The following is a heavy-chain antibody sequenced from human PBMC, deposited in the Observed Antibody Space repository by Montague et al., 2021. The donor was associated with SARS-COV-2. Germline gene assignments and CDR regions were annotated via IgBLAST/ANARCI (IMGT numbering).Heavy chain of an antibody. Sequence: TLSLTCTVSGGSISSGGYYWSWIRQHPGKGLEWIGYIYYSGSTYYNPSLKSRVTISVDTSKNQFSLKLSSVTAADTAVYYCARGRFLEWFLYSVVGAFDIWGQGTVVTVSS. CDR3: ARGRFLEWFLYSVVGAFDI. D-gene: IGHD3-3*01. CDR2: IYYSGST. J-gene: IGHJ3*02. CDR1: GGSISSGGYY. V-gene: IGHV4-31*03.